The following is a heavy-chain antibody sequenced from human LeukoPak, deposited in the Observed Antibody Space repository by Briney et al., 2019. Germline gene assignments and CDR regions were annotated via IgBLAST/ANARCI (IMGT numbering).Heavy chain of an antibody. Sequence: PGGSLRLSCAASGFTFSSYWMSWVRQAPGKGLEWVANIKQDGSEKYYVDSVKGRFTISRDNAKNSLYLQMNSLRAEDTAVYYCARASVVGKDAFDIWGQGTMVTVSS. J-gene: IGHJ3*02. CDR2: IKQDGSEK. CDR3: ARASVVGKDAFDI. V-gene: IGHV3-7*01. CDR1: GFTFSSYW. D-gene: IGHD2-15*01.